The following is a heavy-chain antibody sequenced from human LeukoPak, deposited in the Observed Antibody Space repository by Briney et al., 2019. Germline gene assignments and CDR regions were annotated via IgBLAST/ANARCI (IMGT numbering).Heavy chain of an antibody. CDR2: ISWNSGSI. CDR3: ARDQLAYSGYDTLFAY. J-gene: IGHJ4*02. Sequence: GGSLRLSCAASGFTFDDYAMHWVRQAPGKGLEWVSGISWNSGSIGYADSVKGRFTISRDNAKNSLYLQMNSLRPEDTAVYYCARDQLAYSGYDTLFAYWGQGTLVTVSS. D-gene: IGHD5-12*01. V-gene: IGHV3-9*01. CDR1: GFTFDDYA.